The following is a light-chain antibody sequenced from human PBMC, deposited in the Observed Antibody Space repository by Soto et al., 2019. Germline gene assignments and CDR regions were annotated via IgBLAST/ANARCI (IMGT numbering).Light chain of an antibody. CDR2: DVS. V-gene: IGLV2-14*01. J-gene: IGLJ1*01. Sequence: QSVLPQPASVSGSPGQSITISCTGTSTDIGDYNYVSWYQHHPGKAPKLILYDVSNRPSGVSNRFSGSKSGNTASLTISGLQPEDEADYYCNSYSGSGTLYVFGTGTKVTVL. CDR1: STDIGDYNY. CDR3: NSYSGSGTLYV.